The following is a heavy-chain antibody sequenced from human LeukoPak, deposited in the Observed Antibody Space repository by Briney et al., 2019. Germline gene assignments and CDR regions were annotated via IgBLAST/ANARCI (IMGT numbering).Heavy chain of an antibody. CDR1: GYTFTSYG. CDR3: ARVPAWDYYDSSGYTFDY. V-gene: IGHV1-18*01. D-gene: IGHD3-22*01. CDR2: ISAYNGNT. Sequence: ASVNVSCKASGYTFTSYGISWVRQAPGQGLEWMGWISAYNGNTNYAQKLQGRVTMTTDTSTSTAYMELRSLRSDDTAVYYCARVPAWDYYDSSGYTFDYWGQGTLVTVSS. J-gene: IGHJ4*02.